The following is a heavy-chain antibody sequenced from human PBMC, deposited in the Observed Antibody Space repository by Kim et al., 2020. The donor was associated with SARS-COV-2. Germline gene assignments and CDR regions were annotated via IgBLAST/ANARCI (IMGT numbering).Heavy chain of an antibody. D-gene: IGHD6-13*01. CDR2: SDR. J-gene: IGHJ4*02. V-gene: IGHV3-21*01. Sequence: SDRAATDSGSGRYTISRDSAKNSLYLQMSSLRAEDTAVYYCARGYRSTLDFWGQGPLVTVSS. CDR3: ARGYRSTLDF.